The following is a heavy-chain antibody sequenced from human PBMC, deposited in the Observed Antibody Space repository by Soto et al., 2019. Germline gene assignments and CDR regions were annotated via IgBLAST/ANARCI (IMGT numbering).Heavy chain of an antibody. J-gene: IGHJ4*02. D-gene: IGHD6-19*01. Sequence: QVQLQESGPGLVEPSETLSLTCAVSGGSISETYWWSWVRQPPGKGLEWIGEISHRGTPHYNPSLWSRVTMSTDTSRNQISLTLMSVTAADSASYHCARHIAVAGTRGFDYWGQGTLVTVSS. CDR1: GGSISETYW. CDR2: ISHRGTP. CDR3: ARHIAVAGTRGFDY. V-gene: IGHV4-4*02.